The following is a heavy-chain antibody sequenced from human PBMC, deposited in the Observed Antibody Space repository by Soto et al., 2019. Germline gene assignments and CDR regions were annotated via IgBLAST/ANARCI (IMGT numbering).Heavy chain of an antibody. CDR2: ISAGGSNT. CDR3: AKEYSTSFDY. J-gene: IGHJ4*02. D-gene: IGHD6-6*01. CDR1: GFSFSNYA. Sequence: PGGSLRLSCAASGFSFSNYAMNWVRQAPGKGLEWVSAISAGGSNTNYADSVKGRFTISSDNSKNTLYLQMNGLRADDTAVEYCAKEYSTSFDYWGQGTPVTVSS. V-gene: IGHV3-23*01.